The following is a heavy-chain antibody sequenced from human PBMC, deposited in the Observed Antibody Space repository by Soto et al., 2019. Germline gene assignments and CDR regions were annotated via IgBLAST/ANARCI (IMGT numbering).Heavy chain of an antibody. CDR3: AKGYCSSTSCYTGYYYGMDV. J-gene: IGHJ6*02. Sequence: GGSLRLSCAASGFTFSSYAMSWVRQAPGKGLEWVSAISGSGGSTYYADSVKGRFTISRDNSKNTLYLQMNSLRAEDTAVYYCAKGYCSSTSCYTGYYYGMDVWGQGTTVTVSS. CDR1: GFTFSSYA. CDR2: ISGSGGST. V-gene: IGHV3-23*01. D-gene: IGHD2-2*02.